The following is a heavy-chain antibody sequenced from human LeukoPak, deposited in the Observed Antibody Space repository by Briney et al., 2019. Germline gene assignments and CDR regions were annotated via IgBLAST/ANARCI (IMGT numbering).Heavy chain of an antibody. V-gene: IGHV3-23*01. D-gene: IGHD2-2*01. CDR1: GFTFSSYA. CDR2: ISGSGGST. J-gene: IGHJ3*02. Sequence: GGSLRLSCAASGFTFSSYAMSWVRQAPGKGLEWVSAISGSGGSTYYADSVKGRSTISRDNSKNTLYLQMNNLRAEDTAVYYCAKDLRGKIVVVPAAPRGAFDIWGQGTMVTVSS. CDR3: AKDLRGKIVVVPAAPRGAFDI.